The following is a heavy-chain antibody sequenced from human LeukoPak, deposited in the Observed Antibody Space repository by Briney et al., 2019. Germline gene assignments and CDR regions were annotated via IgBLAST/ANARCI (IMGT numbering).Heavy chain of an antibody. D-gene: IGHD4-11*01. CDR3: ARESNYGSYYYYMDV. V-gene: IGHV4-4*07. CDR2: IYASGST. J-gene: IGHJ6*03. Sequence: ASETLSLTCTVSGGSIRSFYWSWIRQPAGKGLEWIGRIYASGSTNYNPSLKSRVTMSVDTSKNQFSLKVSSVTAADTAVYFCARESNYGSYYYYMDVWGKGTTVTVSS. CDR1: GGSIRSFY.